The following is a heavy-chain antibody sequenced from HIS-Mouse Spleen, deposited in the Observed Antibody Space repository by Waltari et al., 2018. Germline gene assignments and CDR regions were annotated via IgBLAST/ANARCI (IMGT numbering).Heavy chain of an antibody. CDR3: ARSESRFLEWLDWFDP. V-gene: IGHV1-18*01. CDR2: ISAYNGNT. CDR1: GYTFNSHC. Sequence: VQLVQSGAEGKKPGVSGRVSCKASGYTFNSHCLSWVRQAPGQGLEWMGWISAYNGNTNYAQKLQGRVTMTTDTSTSTAYMELRSLRSDDTAVYYCARSESRFLEWLDWFDPWGQGTLVTVSS. J-gene: IGHJ5*02. D-gene: IGHD3-3*01.